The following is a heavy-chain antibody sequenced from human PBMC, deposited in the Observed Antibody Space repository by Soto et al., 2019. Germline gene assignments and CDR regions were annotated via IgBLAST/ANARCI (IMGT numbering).Heavy chain of an antibody. Sequence: QVHLVQSGAEVKKPGASVKVSCQASGYAFTTYGITWVRQAPGQGLEWMGWISAHNGNTNYAQKLQGRVTVTRDTSNSTAYMELRSLRSDDTAVYYCARGRYGDYWGQGALVTVSS. CDR1: GYAFTTYG. CDR3: ARGRYGDY. D-gene: IGHD1-1*01. V-gene: IGHV1-18*01. CDR2: ISAHNGNT. J-gene: IGHJ4*02.